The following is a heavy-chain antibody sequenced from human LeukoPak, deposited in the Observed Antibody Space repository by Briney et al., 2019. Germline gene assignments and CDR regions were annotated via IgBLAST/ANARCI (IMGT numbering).Heavy chain of an antibody. Sequence: ASVKVSCKASGGTFSSYAISWVRQAPGQGLEWMGRIIPIFGTANYAQKFQGRVTITPDESTSTAYMELSSLRSEDTAVYYCARVMYYDSSGLDYAFDIWGQGTMVTVSS. CDR1: GGTFSSYA. J-gene: IGHJ3*02. CDR2: IIPIFGTA. V-gene: IGHV1-69*15. D-gene: IGHD3-22*01. CDR3: ARVMYYDSSGLDYAFDI.